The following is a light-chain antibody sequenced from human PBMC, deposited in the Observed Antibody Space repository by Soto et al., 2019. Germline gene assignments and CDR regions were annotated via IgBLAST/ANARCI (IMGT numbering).Light chain of an antibody. Sequence: DIQMTQSPSSLSASVGDRVTITCRASQSISSYLNWYQQKPGKAPKLLIYAASSLQSGVPSRFSGSGSGTDFPLTISSLQPEDFATYYCQQSSSTPTWTFGQGTKVQIK. CDR3: QQSSSTPTWT. CDR1: QSISSY. V-gene: IGKV1-39*01. CDR2: AAS. J-gene: IGKJ1*01.